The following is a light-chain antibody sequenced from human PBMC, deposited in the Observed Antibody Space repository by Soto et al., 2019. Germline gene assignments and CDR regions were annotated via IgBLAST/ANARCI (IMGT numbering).Light chain of an antibody. CDR3: QSYDSSLSGWV. Sequence: QSVLTQPPSVSGAPGQRVTISCTGSSSNIGAGYDVHWYQHLPGKTPKLLIYGNSNRPSGVPDQFSGSKSGTSASLAITGLLAEEEAEYYCQSYDSSLSGWVFGGGTKLTVL. CDR1: SSNIGAGYD. CDR2: GNS. J-gene: IGLJ3*02. V-gene: IGLV1-40*01.